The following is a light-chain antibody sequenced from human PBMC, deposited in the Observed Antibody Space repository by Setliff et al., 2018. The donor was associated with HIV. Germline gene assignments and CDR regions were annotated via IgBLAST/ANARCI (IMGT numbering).Light chain of an antibody. V-gene: IGLV2-14*01. Sequence: QSVLTQPASMSGSPGQSITISCTGSSDDVGGSNYVSWYQQHPGKAPKLIIYEVTVRPSGVSSRFSGSKSGNTASLTLSGLQTEDEADYYCSSYTETASVYVFGSGTKVTVL. CDR1: SDDVGGSNY. CDR2: EVT. CDR3: SSYTETASVYV. J-gene: IGLJ1*01.